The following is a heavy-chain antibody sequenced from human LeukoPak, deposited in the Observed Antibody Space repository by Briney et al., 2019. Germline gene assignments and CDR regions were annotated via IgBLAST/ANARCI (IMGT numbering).Heavy chain of an antibody. Sequence: PGGSLRLSCAASGFTFDDYGMSWIRQPPGKGLEWIGEINHSGSTNYNPSLKSRVTISVDTSKNQFSLKLSSVTAADTAVYYCARGQRTEKLIDNWFDPWGQGTLVTVSS. V-gene: IGHV4-34*01. CDR3: ARGQRTEKLIDNWFDP. J-gene: IGHJ5*02. D-gene: IGHD5-24*01. CDR1: GFTFDDYG. CDR2: INHSGST.